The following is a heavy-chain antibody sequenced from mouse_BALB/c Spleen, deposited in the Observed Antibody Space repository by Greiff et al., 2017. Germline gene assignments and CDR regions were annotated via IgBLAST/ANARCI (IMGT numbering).Heavy chain of an antibody. CDR3: NAWGYFEV. V-gene: IGHV14-4*02. CDR1: GFNIKDYY. CDR2: IDPENGDT. J-gene: IGHJ1*01. Sequence: VQLQQSGAELVRSGASVKLSCTASGFNIKDYYMHWVKQRPEQGLEWIGWIDPENGDTEYAPKFQGKATMTADTSSNTAYLQLSSLTSEDTAVYYCNAWGYFEVWGAGTTVTVSS.